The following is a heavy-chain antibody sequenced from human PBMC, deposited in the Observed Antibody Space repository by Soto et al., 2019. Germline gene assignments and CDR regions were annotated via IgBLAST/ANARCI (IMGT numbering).Heavy chain of an antibody. V-gene: IGHV1-18*01. CDR1: GYTFTTSG. CDR2: ISTYNGDT. CDR3: ARQGSWPYYYYGLDV. J-gene: IGHJ6*02. D-gene: IGHD1-26*01. Sequence: QVQLVQSGPEVRKPGASVKVSCEASGYTFTTSGISWVRQVPGQGLEWMGWISTYNGDTNSAQNFQGRVLMTADTSTGTAYMELMSLKSDDTVVYYCARQGSWPYYYYGLDVWGQGTTVTVSS.